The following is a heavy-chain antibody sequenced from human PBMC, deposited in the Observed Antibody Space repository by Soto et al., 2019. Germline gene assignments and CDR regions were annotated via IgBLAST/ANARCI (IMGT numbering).Heavy chain of an antibody. J-gene: IGHJ4*02. CDR1: GFIFSRHY. CDR3: ATEGWWRVEF. V-gene: IGHV3-7*01. CDR2: IKPDGSES. D-gene: IGHD2-15*01. Sequence: EVQLVESGGGLVQPGGSLRLSCVASGFIFSRHYMTWVRQAPGKGLESVAKIKPDGSESYYVDSVRGRFTLSRDNTKNSLSLQMNSLRVEDTAVYYCATEGWWRVEFWGQGTLVTVSS.